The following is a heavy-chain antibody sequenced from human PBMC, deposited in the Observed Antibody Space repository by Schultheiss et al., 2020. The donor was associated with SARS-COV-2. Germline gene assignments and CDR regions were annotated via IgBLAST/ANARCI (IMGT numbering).Heavy chain of an antibody. Sequence: SETLSLTCTVSGGSISSYYWSWIRQPPGKGLEWIGYIYYSGSTNYNPSLKSRVTISVDTSKNQFSLKLSSVTAADTAVYYCAKVEDIVEVVAVWGQGILVTVSS. D-gene: IGHD2-15*01. CDR1: GGSISSYY. J-gene: IGHJ4*02. V-gene: IGHV4-59*12. CDR3: AKVEDIVEVVAV. CDR2: IYYSGST.